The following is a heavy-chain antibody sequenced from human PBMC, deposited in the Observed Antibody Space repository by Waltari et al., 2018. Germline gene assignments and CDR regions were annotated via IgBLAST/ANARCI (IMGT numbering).Heavy chain of an antibody. CDR1: GGSISSHY. J-gene: IGHJ6*02. Sequence: QVQLQESGPGLVKPSETLSLTCTVSGGSISSHYWSWIRQPPGKGLAWIGYIYYSGITTYNPSLKSRVTISVDTSKNQFSLKLSSVTAADTAVYYCARDCGGDCYRGHYYGMDVWGQGTTVTVSS. V-gene: IGHV4-59*11. CDR2: IYYSGIT. CDR3: ARDCGGDCYRGHYYGMDV. D-gene: IGHD2-21*01.